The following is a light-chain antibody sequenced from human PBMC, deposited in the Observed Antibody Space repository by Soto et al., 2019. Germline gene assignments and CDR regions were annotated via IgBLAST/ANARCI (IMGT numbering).Light chain of an antibody. CDR1: SSDVGGYNY. J-gene: IGLJ1*01. Sequence: QSALTQPASVSGSPGQSITISCTGTSSDVGGYNYVSWYQHHPGKAPKLMIFDVSNRPSGVSNRFSGSKSGNTASLAITGLQTEDEADYYCQSFDYRLSASYVSGSGTKVTVL. V-gene: IGLV2-14*03. CDR2: DVS. CDR3: QSFDYRLSASYV.